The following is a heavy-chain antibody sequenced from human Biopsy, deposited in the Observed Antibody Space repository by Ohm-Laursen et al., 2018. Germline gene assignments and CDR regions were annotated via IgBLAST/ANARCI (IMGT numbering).Heavy chain of an antibody. D-gene: IGHD2-2*01. V-gene: IGHV3-33*07. CDR3: ARGGPHVRAGGSAFDY. CDR1: GFSFSTYG. Sequence: SLRLSCAASGFSFSTYGIYWVRQAPGKGLEWVAAIWYDGTNKYYAESVKGRLTISRDNSKNTLCLQMNSLRAEDTAVYFCARGGPHVRAGGSAFDYWGQGTLVTVSS. J-gene: IGHJ4*02. CDR2: IWYDGTNK.